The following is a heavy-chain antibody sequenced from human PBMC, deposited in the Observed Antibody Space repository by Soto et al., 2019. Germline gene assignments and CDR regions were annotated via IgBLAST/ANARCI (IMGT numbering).Heavy chain of an antibody. CDR2: VNPGDDTT. J-gene: IGHJ4*02. V-gene: IGHV1-46*01. CDR1: GYIFTDYY. D-gene: IGHD3-9*01. CDR3: ARAPRTHDILTGYYCAYFDF. Sequence: GAXVKVSCRASGYIFTDYYIHWVRQAPGQGLQWMGMVNPGDDTTTYAQRFQGRVTLTSDASTTSLYMELSSLRSEDTAVYFCARAPRTHDILTGYYCAYFDFWGQGTLVTVSS.